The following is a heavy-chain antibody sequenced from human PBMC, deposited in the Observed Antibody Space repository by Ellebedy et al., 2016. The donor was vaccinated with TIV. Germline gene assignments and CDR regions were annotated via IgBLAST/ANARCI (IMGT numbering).Heavy chain of an antibody. Sequence: AASVKVSCKASGYTFTSYYMHWVRQAPGQGLEWMGIINPSGGSTSYAQKLQGRVTMTRDTSTSTIYMELRSLRSEDTAVYYCARARSSGWLHTPDYWGQGTLVIVSS. V-gene: IGHV1-46*04. CDR3: ARARSSGWLHTPDY. CDR2: INPSGGST. CDR1: GYTFTSYY. J-gene: IGHJ4*02. D-gene: IGHD6-19*01.